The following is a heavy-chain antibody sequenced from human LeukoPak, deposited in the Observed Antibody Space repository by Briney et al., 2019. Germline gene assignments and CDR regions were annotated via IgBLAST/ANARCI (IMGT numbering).Heavy chain of an antibody. J-gene: IGHJ4*02. CDR3: ARLQGVPAADY. Sequence: PSEKLSLTCTVSGGSISSTSYYRRWIRQPPGKGLEWLGSIFYSGSPYYNPALKTRATISVATSKNQFSLKLTSVTAADTAMYYCARLQGVPAADYWGQGTLVTVSS. CDR2: IFYSGSP. D-gene: IGHD6-13*01. V-gene: IGHV4-39*01. CDR1: GGSISSTSYY.